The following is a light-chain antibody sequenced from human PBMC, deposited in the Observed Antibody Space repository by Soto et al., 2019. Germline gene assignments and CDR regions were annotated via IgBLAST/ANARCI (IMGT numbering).Light chain of an antibody. J-gene: IGKJ1*01. CDR1: QSINSN. CDR3: QHYESCSET. Sequence: IVMTQSPATLSVSPGERATLPCRASQSINSNLAWYQQKPGQAPRLLIYGASSRATGILDRFSGSGSGTDFTLTIASLQPDDFAAYYCQHYESCSETFGPGTKVDIK. CDR2: GAS. V-gene: IGKV3D-15*01.